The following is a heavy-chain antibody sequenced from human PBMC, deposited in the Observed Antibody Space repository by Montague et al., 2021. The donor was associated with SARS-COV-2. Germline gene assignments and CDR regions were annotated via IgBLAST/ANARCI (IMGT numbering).Heavy chain of an antibody. J-gene: IGHJ6*02. Sequence: SETLSLTCTVSGGSISSSSYYWGWIRQPPGKGLEWIGSIYYSGSTYCNPSLKSRVTISVDTSKNQFSLKLSSVTAADTAVYYCARDLAGYYGSGSYGGMDVWGQGTTVTVSS. D-gene: IGHD3-10*01. CDR2: IYYSGST. V-gene: IGHV4-39*07. CDR1: GGSISSSSYY. CDR3: ARDLAGYYGSGSYGGMDV.